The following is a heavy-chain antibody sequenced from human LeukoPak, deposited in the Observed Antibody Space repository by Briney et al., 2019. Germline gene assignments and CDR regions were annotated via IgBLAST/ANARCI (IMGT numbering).Heavy chain of an antibody. CDR1: GGTFSSYA. D-gene: IGHD3-22*01. V-gene: IGHV1-69*04. Sequence: SVKVSCKASGGTFSSYAISWVRQAPGQGLEWMGRIIPILGIANYAQKFQGRVTITADKSTSTAYMELSSLRSEDTAVYYCARGTMIVVAPGGYWGQGTLVTVSS. CDR2: IIPILGIA. J-gene: IGHJ4*02. CDR3: ARGTMIVVAPGGY.